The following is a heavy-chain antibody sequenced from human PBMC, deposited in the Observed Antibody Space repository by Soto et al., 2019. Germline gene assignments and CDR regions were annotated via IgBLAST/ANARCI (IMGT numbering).Heavy chain of an antibody. CDR3: ARLQYSYGYYYYYGMDV. CDR1: GGSFSGYY. D-gene: IGHD5-18*01. CDR2: INHSGST. J-gene: IGHJ6*02. V-gene: IGHV4-34*01. Sequence: PSETLSLTCAVYGGSFSGYYWSWIRQPPGKGLEWIGEINHSGSTNYNPSLKSRVTISVDTSKNQFSLKLSSVTAADTAVYYCARLQYSYGYYYYYGMDVWGQGTTVTVSS.